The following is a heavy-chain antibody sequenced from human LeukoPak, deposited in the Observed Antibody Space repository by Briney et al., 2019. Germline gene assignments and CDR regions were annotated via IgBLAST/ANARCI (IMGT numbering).Heavy chain of an antibody. CDR3: ARQWSYNWYFDL. Sequence: TLSLTCTVSGGSISSDEYYWSWIRQHPGKGLEWLGYIHYSGSPYYNPSLKSPLTISVDTSKNQFSLKLSSVTAADTAVYYCARQWSYNWYFDLWGRGTLVTVSS. D-gene: IGHD3-10*01. V-gene: IGHV4-31*01. J-gene: IGHJ2*01. CDR1: GGSISSDEYY. CDR2: IHYSGSP.